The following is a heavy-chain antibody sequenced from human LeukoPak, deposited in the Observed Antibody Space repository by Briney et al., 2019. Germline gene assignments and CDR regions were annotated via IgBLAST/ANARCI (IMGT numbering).Heavy chain of an antibody. D-gene: IGHD6-19*01. Sequence: SETLSLTCTVSGGSISSYYWSWIRQPPGKGLEWIGYIYYSGSTNYNPSLKSRVTISVDTSKNQFSLKLSSVTAADTAVYYCAGQTVAVAGTLFDIWGQGTMVTVSS. CDR3: AGQTVAVAGTLFDI. CDR2: IYYSGST. V-gene: IGHV4-59*01. J-gene: IGHJ3*02. CDR1: GGSISSYY.